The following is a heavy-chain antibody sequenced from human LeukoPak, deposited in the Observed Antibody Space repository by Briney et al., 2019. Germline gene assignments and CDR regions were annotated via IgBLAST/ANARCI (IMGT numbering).Heavy chain of an antibody. CDR1: GGSISSYY. J-gene: IGHJ4*02. D-gene: IGHD3-22*01. CDR3: ARVQYYDSSGYFDY. Sequence: SETLSLTCTVSGGSISSYYWSWIRQPAGKGLEWIGRIYTSGSTNYNPSLKSRVTMSVDTSKNQFSLKLSSVTAADTVVYYCARVQYYDSSGYFDYWGQGTLVTVSS. V-gene: IGHV4-4*07. CDR2: IYTSGST.